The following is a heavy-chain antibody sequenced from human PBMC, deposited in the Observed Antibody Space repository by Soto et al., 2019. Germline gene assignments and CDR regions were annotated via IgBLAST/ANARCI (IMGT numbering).Heavy chain of an antibody. CDR1: GDSISSYY. V-gene: IGHV4-59*01. D-gene: IGHD2-15*01. CDR2: IYYSGRT. Sequence: QVQLQESGPRLVKPSETLSLTCTVSGDSISSYYWTWIRQPPGKGLEYIGYIYYSGRTYYNPSLKSRVTISVDTSTNQFSLKLSSVTAADTDVYYCARGHLGITTTGTWYDFDYWGQGTLVTVSS. CDR3: ARGHLGITTTGTWYDFDY. J-gene: IGHJ4*02.